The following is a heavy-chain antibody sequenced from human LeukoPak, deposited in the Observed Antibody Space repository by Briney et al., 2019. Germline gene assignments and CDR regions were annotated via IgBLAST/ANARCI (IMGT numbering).Heavy chain of an antibody. D-gene: IGHD4-17*01. CDR1: GYTFTSYD. J-gene: IGHJ4*02. V-gene: IGHV1-8*03. Sequence: ASVKVSCKASGYTFTSYDINWVRQATGQGLEWMGSMNPNSGNTGYAQKFQGRVTITTDTSTSTAYMELRSLRSDDTAVYYCARGMIGDADCFDYWGQGTLVTVSS. CDR2: MNPNSGNT. CDR3: ARGMIGDADCFDY.